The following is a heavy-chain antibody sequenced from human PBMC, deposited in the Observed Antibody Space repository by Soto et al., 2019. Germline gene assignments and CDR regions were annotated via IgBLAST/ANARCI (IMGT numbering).Heavy chain of an antibody. D-gene: IGHD3-10*01. CDR1: GDSVSSNSAA. V-gene: IGHV6-1*01. CDR3: ARDKGTKYYYGSGTLTTASDY. Sequence: SQTLSLTCAISGDSVSSNSAAWNWIRQSPSRGLEWLGRTYYRSKWYNDYAVSVKSRITINPDTSKNQFSLQLNSVTPEDTAVYYCARDKGTKYYYGSGTLTTASDYWGQGTLVTVSS. J-gene: IGHJ4*02. CDR2: TYYRSKWYN.